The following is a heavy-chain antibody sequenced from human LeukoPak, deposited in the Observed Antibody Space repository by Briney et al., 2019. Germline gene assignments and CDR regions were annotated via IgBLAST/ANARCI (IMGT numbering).Heavy chain of an antibody. CDR1: GFTFNDYH. CDR3: ARTRYIYGWCYFDF. V-gene: IGHV3-11*01. CDR2: ISGSGSTI. D-gene: IGHD5-18*01. Sequence: GGSLRLSCAAAGFTFNDYHMTWIRQAPGPGLEWVSYISGSGSTIHYADSVRGRFTISRDNAKNSLYLQMNNLRAEDAAVYYCARTRYIYGWCYFDFWGQGTLVTVSS. J-gene: IGHJ4*02.